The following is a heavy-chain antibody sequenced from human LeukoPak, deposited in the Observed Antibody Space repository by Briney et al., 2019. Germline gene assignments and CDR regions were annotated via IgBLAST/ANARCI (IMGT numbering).Heavy chain of an antibody. D-gene: IGHD3-3*02. Sequence: PGGSLRLSCAASGFTFSSYWMSWVRQAPEKGLEWVANIKEDGGVQYYVDSVKGRFTISRDNAKNSLYLQMNSLRDEDTAVYYCARDTFFLTMVGPLFDYWGQGTRVAVSS. CDR2: IKEDGGVQ. CDR3: ARDTFFLTMVGPLFDY. V-gene: IGHV3-7*01. J-gene: IGHJ4*02. CDR1: GFTFSSYW.